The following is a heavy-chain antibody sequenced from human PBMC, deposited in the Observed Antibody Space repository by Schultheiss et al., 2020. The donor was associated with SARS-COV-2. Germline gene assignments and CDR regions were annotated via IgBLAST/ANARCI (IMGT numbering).Heavy chain of an antibody. D-gene: IGHD1-26*01. Sequence: GGSLRLSCAASGFTFSNAWMSWVRQAPGKGLEWVGRIKSKTDGGTTDYAAPVKGRFTISRDDSKNTLYLQMNSLKTEDTAVYYCTTALSGSYYQNFDYWGQGTLVTVSS. CDR2: IKSKTDGGTT. V-gene: IGHV3-15*01. J-gene: IGHJ4*02. CDR1: GFTFSNAW. CDR3: TTALSGSYYQNFDY.